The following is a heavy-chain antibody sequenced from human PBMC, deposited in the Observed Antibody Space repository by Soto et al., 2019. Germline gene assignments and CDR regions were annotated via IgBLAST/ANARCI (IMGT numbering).Heavy chain of an antibody. CDR3: ARERYYGSGSYYYYYYYGMDV. J-gene: IGHJ6*02. D-gene: IGHD3-10*01. Sequence: GASVKVSCKASGYTFTSYGISWVRQAPGQGLEWMGGIIPIFGTANYAQKFQGRVTITADESTSTAYMELSSLRSEDTAVYYCARERYYGSGSYYYYYYYGMDVWGQGTTVTVSS. CDR1: GYTFTSYG. V-gene: IGHV1-69*13. CDR2: IIPIFGTA.